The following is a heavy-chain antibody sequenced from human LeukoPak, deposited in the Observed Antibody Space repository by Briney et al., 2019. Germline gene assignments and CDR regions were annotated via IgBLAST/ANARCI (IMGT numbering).Heavy chain of an antibody. CDR2: FDPEDGET. CDR1: VYTLIELF. CDR3: ATLSRYYMDV. D-gene: IGHD2/OR15-2a*01. V-gene: IGHV1-24*01. J-gene: IGHJ6*03. Sequence: ASVKVSSKVSVYTLIELFMHWVRQAPGKGGEWMGGFDPEDGETIYAQKFQGRVTMTEDTSTDTAYMELSSLRSEDTAVYYCATLSRYYMDVWGKGTTVTVSS.